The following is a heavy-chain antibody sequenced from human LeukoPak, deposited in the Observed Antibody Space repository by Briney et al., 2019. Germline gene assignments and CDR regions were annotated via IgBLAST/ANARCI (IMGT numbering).Heavy chain of an antibody. Sequence: GGSLRLSCAASGFTFSSYEMNWVRQATGKGLEWVSYISSSGSTIYYADSVKGRFTISRDNAKNSLYLQMNSLRAEDTAVYYCARGIAAAGATYYYYMDVRGKGTTVTVSS. J-gene: IGHJ6*03. V-gene: IGHV3-48*03. CDR1: GFTFSSYE. CDR3: ARGIAAAGATYYYYMDV. D-gene: IGHD6-13*01. CDR2: ISSSGSTI.